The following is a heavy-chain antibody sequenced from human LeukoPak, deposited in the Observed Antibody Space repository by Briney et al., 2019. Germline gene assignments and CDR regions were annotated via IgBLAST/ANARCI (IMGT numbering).Heavy chain of an antibody. V-gene: IGHV3-7*01. D-gene: IGHD5-12*01. J-gene: IGHJ5*02. Sequence: GGSLRLSCAASGFTSSSYWMSWVRQAPGKGLEWVANIKQDGSEKYYVDSVKGRFTISRDNAKNSLYLQMNSLRAEDTAVYYCARARGYSGPNWFDPWGQGTLVTVSS. CDR1: GFTSSSYW. CDR3: ARARGYSGPNWFDP. CDR2: IKQDGSEK.